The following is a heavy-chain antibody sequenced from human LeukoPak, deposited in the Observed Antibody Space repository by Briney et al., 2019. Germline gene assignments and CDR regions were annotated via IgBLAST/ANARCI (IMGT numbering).Heavy chain of an antibody. CDR1: GYTFTGYY. V-gene: IGHV1-2*06. D-gene: IGHD6-13*01. CDR3: ARAWSSSSPGSNY. CDR2: INPNSGGT. Sequence: ASVKVSCKASGYTFTGYYMHWVRQAPGQGLEWMGRINPNSGGTNYAQKFQGRVTMTRDTSISTAYVELSRLRSDDTAVYYCARAWSSSSPGSNYWGQGTLVTVSS. J-gene: IGHJ4*02.